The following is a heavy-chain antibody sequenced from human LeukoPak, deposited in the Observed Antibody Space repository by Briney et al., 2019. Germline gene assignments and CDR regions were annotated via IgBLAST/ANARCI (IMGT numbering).Heavy chain of an antibody. V-gene: IGHV4-59*12. CDR3: ARSPFYYGSGSYLHWYFDL. CDR2: IYYSGST. Sequence: SETLSLTCTVSGGSISSYYWSWIRQPPGKGLEWIGYIYYSGSTYYNPSLKSRVTKSVDTSKNQFSLKLSSVTAADTAVYYCARSPFYYGSGSYLHWYFDLWGRGTLVTVSS. CDR1: GGSISSYY. J-gene: IGHJ2*01. D-gene: IGHD3-10*01.